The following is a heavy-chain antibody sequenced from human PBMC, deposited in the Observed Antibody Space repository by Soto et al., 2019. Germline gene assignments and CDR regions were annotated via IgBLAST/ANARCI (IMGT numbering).Heavy chain of an antibody. V-gene: IGHV3-13*01. CDR2: ICTAGDT. D-gene: IGHD6-13*01. Sequence: GGSLRLSCAASGFTFSSYDMHWVRQATGKGLEWVSAICTAGDTYYPGSVKGRFTISRKNANNSLYLQMNSLRAEDTAVYYCARGTLAAAGKGYYYGMDVWGQGTTVTVSS. CDR1: GFTFSSYD. J-gene: IGHJ6*02. CDR3: ARGTLAAAGKGYYYGMDV.